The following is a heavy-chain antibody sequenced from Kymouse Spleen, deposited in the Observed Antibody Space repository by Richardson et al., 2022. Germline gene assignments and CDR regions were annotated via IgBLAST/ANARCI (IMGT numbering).Heavy chain of an antibody. Sequence: EVQLVESGGGLVQPGRSLRLSCAASGFTFDDYAMHWVRQAPGKGLEWVSGISWNSGSIGYADSVKGRFTISRDNAKNSLYLQMNSLRAEDTALYYCAKDLAARPEDYYYYGMDVWGQGTTVTVSS. V-gene: IGHV3-9*01. CDR3: AKDLAARPEDYYYYGMDV. D-gene: IGHD6-6*01. J-gene: IGHJ6*02. CDR2: ISWNSGSI. CDR1: GFTFDDYA.